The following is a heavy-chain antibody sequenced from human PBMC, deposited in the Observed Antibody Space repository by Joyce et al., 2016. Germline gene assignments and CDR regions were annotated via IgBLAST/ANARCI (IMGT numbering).Heavy chain of an antibody. J-gene: IGHJ4*02. CDR3: ARHQKPDMGEI. V-gene: IGHV5-51*01. D-gene: IGHD1-14*01. Sequence: EVQLVQSGAEVKKPGESLKISCKGSGFRFSSYWIGWERQKPGKGLEWMGVISPGDSDTKCNPSLPGQLTFSLDASTNTAFLQWASMKASDTDMYFCARHQKPDMGEIWGQGTLVTVSS. CDR1: GFRFSSYW. CDR2: ISPGDSDT.